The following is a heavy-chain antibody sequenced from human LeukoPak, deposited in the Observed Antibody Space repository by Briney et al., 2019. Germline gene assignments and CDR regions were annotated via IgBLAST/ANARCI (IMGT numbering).Heavy chain of an antibody. CDR2: ISGSGGST. V-gene: IGHV3-23*01. D-gene: IGHD7-27*01. J-gene: IGHJ4*02. CDR3: AKIPLESHWVDFDY. Sequence: GGSLTLSCAVSRFTLSTYAMSCVRHAQRRGMEWVSGISGSGGSTYQADSVKGQFTSSGANSPNTLYLKMKSLKGEEQAVYYLAKIPLESHWVDFDYWGQGTLVTASS. CDR1: RFTLSTYA.